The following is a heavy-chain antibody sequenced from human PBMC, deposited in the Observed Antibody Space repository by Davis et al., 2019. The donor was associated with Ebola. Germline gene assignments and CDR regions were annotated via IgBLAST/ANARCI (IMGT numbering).Heavy chain of an antibody. CDR2: IYHTGST. D-gene: IGHD3-3*01. CDR3: ARRERFLEILDY. CDR1: GGSISRGGSY. J-gene: IGHJ4*02. V-gene: IGHV4-31*03. Sequence: PSETLSLTCTVSGGSISRGGSYWTWIRQHPGKGLEWIGYIYHTGSTYYNPSLGSRVSMFVDTSTKQFSLELSSVTASDTAVYFCARRERFLEILDYWGQGTLVTVSS.